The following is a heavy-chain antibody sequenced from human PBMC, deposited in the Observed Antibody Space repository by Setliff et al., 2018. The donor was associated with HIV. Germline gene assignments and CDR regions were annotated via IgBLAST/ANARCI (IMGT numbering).Heavy chain of an antibody. CDR2: SDPEDGET. J-gene: IGHJ3*02. D-gene: IGHD5-12*01. CDR1: GYTLTELS. Sequence: ASVKVSCKVSGYTLTELSMHWVRQAPGKGLEWMGGSDPEDGETIYAQKFQGRVTMTEDTSTDTAYMELSSLRSEDTAVYYCATVAVDMKAFDIWGQGTMVTVSS. V-gene: IGHV1-24*01. CDR3: ATVAVDMKAFDI.